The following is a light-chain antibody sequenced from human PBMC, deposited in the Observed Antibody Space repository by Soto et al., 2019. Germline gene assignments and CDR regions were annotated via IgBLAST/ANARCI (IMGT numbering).Light chain of an antibody. Sequence: EIVMTQSPATLSVSPGERATLSCRASKSVSSNLARFQQKPGQAPRVLIYGASTRATGIPARFSGSGSGTEFTLTISSLQSEDFAVYYCQQHNNWPPWTFGQGTKVEIK. CDR3: QQHNNWPPWT. CDR1: KSVSSN. CDR2: GAS. J-gene: IGKJ1*01. V-gene: IGKV3-15*01.